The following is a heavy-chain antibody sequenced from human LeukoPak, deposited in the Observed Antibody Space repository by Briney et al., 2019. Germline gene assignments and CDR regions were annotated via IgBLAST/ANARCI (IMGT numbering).Heavy chain of an antibody. Sequence: GRSLRLSCAASGFTFSSYGMHWVRQAPGKGLEWVAVIWYDGSNKYSADSVKGRFTISRDNSKNTLYLQINSLIPDDTAVYYCAKGKQQWWTFDALDIWGQGTTVTVSS. CDR1: GFTFSSYG. CDR2: IWYDGSNK. J-gene: IGHJ3*02. D-gene: IGHD5-18*01. V-gene: IGHV3-33*06. CDR3: AKGKQQWWTFDALDI.